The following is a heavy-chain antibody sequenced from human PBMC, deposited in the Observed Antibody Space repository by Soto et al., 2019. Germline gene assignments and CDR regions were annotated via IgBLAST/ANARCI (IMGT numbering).Heavy chain of an antibody. V-gene: IGHV3-33*01. D-gene: IGHD1-26*01. CDR2: IWSDGSNK. Sequence: QVQLVESGGGVVQPGRSLRLSCAASGFTFSSYGMHWVRQAPGKGLEWVAVIWSDGSNKYYTDSVKGRFTFSRDNFKNMLYLQMDSLRAEDTAVYYCARGGSNYYFDYWGQGTLVTVSS. CDR1: GFTFSSYG. CDR3: ARGGSNYYFDY. J-gene: IGHJ4*02.